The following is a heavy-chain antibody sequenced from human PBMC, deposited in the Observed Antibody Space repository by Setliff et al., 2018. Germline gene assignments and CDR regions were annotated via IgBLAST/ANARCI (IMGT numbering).Heavy chain of an antibody. V-gene: IGHV4-4*07. J-gene: IGHJ4*02. D-gene: IGHD3-3*01. CDR3: RYWSGYYNNDY. Sequence: PSETLSLTCSVSSGSMRNYYWSWIRQPAGEGLEWIGRIYTSGSTNYNHSLKSRLTISVDASTNQFSLKLYSVTAADTAVYYCRYWSGYYNNDYWGQGTLVTVPQ. CDR1: SGSMRNYY. CDR2: IYTSGST.